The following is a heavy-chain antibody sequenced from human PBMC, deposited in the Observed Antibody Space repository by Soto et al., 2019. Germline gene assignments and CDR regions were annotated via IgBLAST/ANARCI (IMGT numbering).Heavy chain of an antibody. V-gene: IGHV3-23*01. CDR2: ISGSRTDT. CDR3: AKTRLYDNQEYHRDGFVV. D-gene: IGHD3-22*01. Sequence: EVKLLESGGGLVQPGGSMRLSCEASGFPCWTYSMSLVRQAPRKGLESVSGISGSRTDTYYTDSVKGRFTVSRVKSKDTLFLHMNTLRVEDTAVYYCAKTRLYDNQEYHRDGFVVLGPGTAGTVAS. CDR1: GFPCWTYS. J-gene: IGHJ3*01.